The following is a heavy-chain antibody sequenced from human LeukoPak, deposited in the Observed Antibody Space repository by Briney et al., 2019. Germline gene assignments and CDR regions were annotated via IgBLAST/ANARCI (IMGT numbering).Heavy chain of an antibody. Sequence: SVKVSCKASGGTFSSYAISWVRQAPGQGPEWMGGIIPIFGTANYAQRFQGRVTITTDESTSTAYMELSSLRSEDTAVYYCASSKYSSSWYRPGFDYWGQGTLVTVSS. CDR3: ASSKYSSSWYRPGFDY. CDR1: GGTFSSYA. CDR2: IIPIFGTA. J-gene: IGHJ4*02. V-gene: IGHV1-69*05. D-gene: IGHD6-13*01.